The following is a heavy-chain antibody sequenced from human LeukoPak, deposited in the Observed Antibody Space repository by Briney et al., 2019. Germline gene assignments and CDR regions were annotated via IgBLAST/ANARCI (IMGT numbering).Heavy chain of an antibody. J-gene: IGHJ4*02. Sequence: PGGSLRLSCAASGFTFDDYAMHWVRHAPGKGLEWVSLISGDGGSTYYADSVKGRFTISRDNSKNTLYLQMNSLRAEDTAVYYCAKCPGYSYGYDWGQGTLVTVSS. CDR2: ISGDGGST. CDR1: GFTFDDYA. CDR3: AKCPGYSYGYD. V-gene: IGHV3-43*02. D-gene: IGHD5-18*01.